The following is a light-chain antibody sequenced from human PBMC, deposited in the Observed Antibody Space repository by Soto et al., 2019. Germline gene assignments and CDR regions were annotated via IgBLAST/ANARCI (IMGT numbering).Light chain of an antibody. CDR3: QHYGSLVLT. CDR1: QSVSSTY. CDR2: GAS. Sequence: EIVLTQSPGTQSLSPGERATLSGRVSQSVSSTYLAWYQQKPGQAPRLLIYGASSRATGIPDRFSGSGSGTDFTLTISRLEPEDFAVYYCQHYGSLVLTFGGGTKVEIK. J-gene: IGKJ4*01. V-gene: IGKV3-20*01.